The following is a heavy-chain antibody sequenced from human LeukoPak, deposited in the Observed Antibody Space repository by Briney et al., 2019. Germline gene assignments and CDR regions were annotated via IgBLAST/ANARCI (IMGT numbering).Heavy chain of an antibody. Sequence: GGSLRLSCAASGFTFSSYSMNWVRQAPGKGLEWVSSISSSSSYIYYADSVKGRFTISRDNAKNSLYLQMNSLRAEDTAVYYCARTGGVPAGNYYYYYMDVWGKGTTVTISS. D-gene: IGHD2-2*01. CDR2: ISSSSSYI. CDR3: ARTGGVPAGNYYYYYMDV. V-gene: IGHV3-21*01. CDR1: GFTFSSYS. J-gene: IGHJ6*03.